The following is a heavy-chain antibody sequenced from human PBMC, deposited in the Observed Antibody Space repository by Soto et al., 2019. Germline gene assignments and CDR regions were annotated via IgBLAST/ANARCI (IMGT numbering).Heavy chain of an antibody. V-gene: IGHV3-30*18. J-gene: IGHJ4*02. CDR3: AKGPGDYGFECDHDC. D-gene: IGHD4-17*01. CDR1: GFTFSSYG. CDR2: ISNDGSNK. Sequence: QVQLVESGGGVVQPGRSLRLSCAASGFTFSSYGMHWVRQAPGKGLEWVAVISNDGSNKYYADSVKGRFTISRDNSKNTLYLQMTSLRAEDTAVYYCAKGPGDYGFECDHDCWGQGTLVTVSS.